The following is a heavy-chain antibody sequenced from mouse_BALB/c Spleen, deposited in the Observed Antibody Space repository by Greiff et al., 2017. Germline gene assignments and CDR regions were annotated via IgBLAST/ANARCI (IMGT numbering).Heavy chain of an antibody. D-gene: IGHD1-1*01. CDR1: GYTFSSYW. Sequence: QVQLQQSGAELMKPGASVKISCKATGYTFSSYWIEWVKQRPGHGLEWIGEILPGSGSTNYNEKFKGKATFTADTSSNTAYMQLSSLTSEDSAVYYCARGGSLYYFDYWGQGTTLTVSS. CDR2: ILPGSGST. J-gene: IGHJ2*01. CDR3: ARGGSLYYFDY. V-gene: IGHV1-9*01.